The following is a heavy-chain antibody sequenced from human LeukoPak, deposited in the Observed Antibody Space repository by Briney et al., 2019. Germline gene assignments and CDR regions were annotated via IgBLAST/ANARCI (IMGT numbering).Heavy chain of an antibody. V-gene: IGHV1-69*13. Sequence: SVKVSCKASGGTFSSYAITWVRQAPGQGLEWMGGIIPIFGTANYAQKFQGRVTITADESTSTAYMELSSLRSEDTAVYYCARGPRYYYDSSPYWYFDLWGRGTLVTVSS. CDR2: IIPIFGTA. CDR1: GGTFSSYA. D-gene: IGHD3-22*01. CDR3: ARGPRYYYDSSPYWYFDL. J-gene: IGHJ2*01.